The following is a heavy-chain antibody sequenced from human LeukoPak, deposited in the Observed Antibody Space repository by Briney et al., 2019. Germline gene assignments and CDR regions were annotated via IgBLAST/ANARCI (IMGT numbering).Heavy chain of an antibody. CDR3: ARGGKQPSRNNWFDP. V-gene: IGHV4-30-2*01. J-gene: IGHJ5*02. D-gene: IGHD6-13*01. CDR2: IYHSGST. CDR1: GGSISSGGYS. Sequence: SQTLSLTCTVSGGSISSGGYSWSWIRQPPGKGLEWIGYIYHSGSTYYNPSLKSRVTISVDRSKNQFSLKLSSVTAADTAVYYCARGGKQPSRNNWFDPWGQGTLVTVSS.